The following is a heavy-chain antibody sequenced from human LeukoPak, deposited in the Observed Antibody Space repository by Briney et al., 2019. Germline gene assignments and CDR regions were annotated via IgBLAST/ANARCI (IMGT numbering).Heavy chain of an antibody. CDR2: INHSGST. D-gene: IGHD3-16*02. CDR3: AKPVGTHYVWGSYRYPRHFDY. CDR1: GGSFSGYY. Sequence: SETLSRTCAVHGGSFSGYYWSWIRQPPGKGLEWIGEINHSGSTNYNPSLKSRVTISVDTSKNQFSLKLSSVPAADTAVYYCAKPVGTHYVWGSYRYPRHFDYWGQGTLVTVSS. V-gene: IGHV4-34*01. J-gene: IGHJ4*02.